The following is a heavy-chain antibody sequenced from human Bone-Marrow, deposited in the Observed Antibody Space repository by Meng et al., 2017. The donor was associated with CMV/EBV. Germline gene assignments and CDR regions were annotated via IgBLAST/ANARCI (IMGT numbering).Heavy chain of an antibody. Sequence: ASVKVSCKASGYTFTSYGISWVRQAPGQGLEWMGWISAYNGNTNYAQKLQGRVTMTTDTSTSTAYMELRSLRSDDTAVYYCVRDGVGRSVVPAAISYYYYGMDVWGQGTTVTVSS. V-gene: IGHV1-18*01. CDR1: GYTFTSYG. CDR3: VRDGVGRSVVPAAISYYYYGMDV. CDR2: ISAYNGNT. D-gene: IGHD2-2*01. J-gene: IGHJ6*02.